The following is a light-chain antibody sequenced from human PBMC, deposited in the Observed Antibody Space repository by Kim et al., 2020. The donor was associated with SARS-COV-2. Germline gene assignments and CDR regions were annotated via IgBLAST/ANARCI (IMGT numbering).Light chain of an antibody. CDR2: AAS. V-gene: IGKV1-17*03. Sequence: ASVGDRVTITCRASEGISSYLAWFQQKPGKVPKRLIYAASSLQSGVPSRFSGSRSGTEFTLTISSLQPEDFATYYCLQHDSYPLTFGGGTKVDIK. CDR3: LQHDSYPLT. J-gene: IGKJ4*01. CDR1: EGISSY.